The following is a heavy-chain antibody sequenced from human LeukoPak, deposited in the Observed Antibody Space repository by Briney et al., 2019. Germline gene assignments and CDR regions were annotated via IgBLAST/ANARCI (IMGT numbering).Heavy chain of an antibody. CDR1: GFTVSSKH. V-gene: IGHV3-53*01. D-gene: IGHD5-24*01. CDR2: VYSGGST. J-gene: IGHJ4*02. Sequence: GGSLRLSCAASGFTVSSKHMTWVRQAPGKGLEWVSVVYSGGSTYYADSVKGRFTISRDNSKNTLYVQMNSLRAEDTAVYYCAKDGSALWTIARPYYFDYWGQGTLVTVSS. CDR3: AKDGSALWTIARPYYFDY.